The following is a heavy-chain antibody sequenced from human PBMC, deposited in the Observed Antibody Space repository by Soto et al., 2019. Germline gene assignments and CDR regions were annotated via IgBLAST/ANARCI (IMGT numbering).Heavy chain of an antibody. D-gene: IGHD6-6*01. CDR1: GYTFTSYD. CDR3: AREDSSSSGINWFDP. CDR2: MNPNSGNT. Sequence: GASVKVSCKPSGYTFTSYDINCVRQATRQGLEWMRWMNPNSGNTGYAPKFQGRVTMTRNTSIITAYMELRSLRSEDTAVYYCAREDSSSSGINWFDPWGQGTLVPVSS. V-gene: IGHV1-8*01. J-gene: IGHJ5*02.